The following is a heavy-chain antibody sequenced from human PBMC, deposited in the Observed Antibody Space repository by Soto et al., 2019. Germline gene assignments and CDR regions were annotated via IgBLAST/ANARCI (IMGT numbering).Heavy chain of an antibody. CDR2: ISGDGGST. D-gene: IGHD6-19*01. Sequence: GGSLRLSCAASGFIFSSYAMNWVRQAPGKGLEWVSFISGDGGSTYYADSVRGRFSISRDNSRNTLYLQMNSLRAEDTAVYYCARLYSGWLPGHFDYWGQGTLVTVSS. J-gene: IGHJ4*02. V-gene: IGHV3-23*01. CDR1: GFIFSSYA. CDR3: ARLYSGWLPGHFDY.